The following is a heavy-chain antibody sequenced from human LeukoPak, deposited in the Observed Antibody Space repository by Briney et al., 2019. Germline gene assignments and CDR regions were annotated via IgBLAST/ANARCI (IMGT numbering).Heavy chain of an antibody. J-gene: IGHJ4*02. V-gene: IGHV1-46*01. CDR2: INPSGGST. CDR1: GYTFTSYY. D-gene: IGHD3-10*01. Sequence: ASVKVSCKASGYTFTSYYMHWVRQAPGQGLEWMGIINPSGGSTSYAQKFQGRVTMTRDTSTSTVYMELSSLISEDTAVYYCARDRYYGSGSYYNFDYWGQGTLVTVSS. CDR3: ARDRYYGSGSYYNFDY.